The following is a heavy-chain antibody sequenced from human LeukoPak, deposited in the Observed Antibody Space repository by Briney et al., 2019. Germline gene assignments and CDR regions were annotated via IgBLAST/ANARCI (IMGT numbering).Heavy chain of an antibody. D-gene: IGHD3-22*01. CDR1: GFTFSSYA. CDR2: ISGSGGST. V-gene: IGHV3-23*01. Sequence: GGSLRLSCAASGFTFSSYAMSWVRQAPGKGLEWVSAISGSGGSTYYADSVKGRFTISRDNSKNTLYLQMNSLRAEDTAVYYCAKMGALFVIVVAEFDYWGQGTLVTVSS. CDR3: AKMGALFVIVVAEFDY. J-gene: IGHJ4*02.